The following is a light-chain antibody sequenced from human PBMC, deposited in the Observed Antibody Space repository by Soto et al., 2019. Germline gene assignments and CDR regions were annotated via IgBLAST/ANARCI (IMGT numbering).Light chain of an antibody. CDR3: QSYDSSLRLHVV. CDR1: SSNIGAGYD. Sequence: QSVLTQPPSVSGAPGQRVTISCTGSSSNIGAGYDVHWYQQLPGTAPKLLIYGNSNRPSGVPDRFSDSKSGTSASLAITGLQAEDEADYYGQSYDSSLRLHVVFGGGTKLTVL. CDR2: GNS. V-gene: IGLV1-40*01. J-gene: IGLJ2*01.